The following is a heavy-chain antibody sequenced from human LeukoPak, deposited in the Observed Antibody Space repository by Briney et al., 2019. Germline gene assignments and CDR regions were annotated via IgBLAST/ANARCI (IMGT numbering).Heavy chain of an antibody. CDR3: ARSTRYFGSAMYYFDD. Sequence: GGSLRLSCAASGINFTGYYLHWVRQTPGKGLEYISTITDSGSSTYHTNSVRGRFTISRDNSKNTLYLQMGSLRTEDTAVYYCARSTRYFGSAMYYFDDWGQGTLVTVSS. J-gene: IGHJ4*02. V-gene: IGHV3-64*01. D-gene: IGHD3-10*01. CDR2: ITDSGSST. CDR1: GINFTGYY.